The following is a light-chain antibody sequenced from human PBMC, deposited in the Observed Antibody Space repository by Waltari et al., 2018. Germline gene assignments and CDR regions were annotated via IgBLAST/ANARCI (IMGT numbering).Light chain of an antibody. CDR3: QQYYTIPWT. J-gene: IGKJ1*01. V-gene: IGKV4-1*01. CDR1: QSLLSSANSNNY. Sequence: DIVMTQSPDSLSVSLGERATLNCKSSQSLLSSANSNNYLSWYQQRPGQPPKLLISWASTRESGVPDRFSGSGSGTDFTLTISSLQAEDRASYYCQQYYTIPWTFGQGTKVDIK. CDR2: WAS.